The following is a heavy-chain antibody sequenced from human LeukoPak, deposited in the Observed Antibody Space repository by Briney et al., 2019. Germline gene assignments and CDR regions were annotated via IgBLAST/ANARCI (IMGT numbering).Heavy chain of an antibody. CDR1: GGSFSGYY. V-gene: IGHV4-34*01. CDR2: INHSGST. Sequence: SETLSLTCAVYGGSFSGYYWSWIRQPPGKGLEWIGEINHSGSTNYNPSLKSRVTISVDTSKNQFSLKLSSVTAADTAVYYCARVMARGVIRDWGQGTLVTVSS. CDR3: ARVMARGVIRD. D-gene: IGHD3-10*01. J-gene: IGHJ4*02.